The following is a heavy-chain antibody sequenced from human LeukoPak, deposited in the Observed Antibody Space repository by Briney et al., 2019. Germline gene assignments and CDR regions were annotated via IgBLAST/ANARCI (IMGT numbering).Heavy chain of an antibody. J-gene: IGHJ4*02. V-gene: IGHV1-18*01. D-gene: IGHD2-15*01. Sequence: ASVKVSCKASGYTFTSYGISWVRQAPGQGLEWMGWISAYNGNTNYAQKLQGRVTMTRNTSISTAYMELSSLRSEDTAVYYCARAGGYCGRISCPYYFDYWGQGTLVTVSS. CDR2: ISAYNGNT. CDR1: GYTFTSYG. CDR3: ARAGGYCGRISCPYYFDY.